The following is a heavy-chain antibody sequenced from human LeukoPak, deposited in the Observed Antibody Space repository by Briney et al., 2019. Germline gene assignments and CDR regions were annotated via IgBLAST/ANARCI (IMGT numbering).Heavy chain of an antibody. CDR2: ISGGGGSA. CDR3: AKMDHFDFWTGYVDY. CDR1: GFAFSSYA. Sequence: GGSLRLSCAASGFAFSSYAMSWVRQAPGKGLEWVSEISGGGGSAYYADSVKGRFTISRDNSKNSLYLQMNSLRAEDTAVYYCAKMDHFDFWTGYVDYWGQGTLVTVSS. J-gene: IGHJ4*02. D-gene: IGHD3/OR15-3a*01. V-gene: IGHV3-23*01.